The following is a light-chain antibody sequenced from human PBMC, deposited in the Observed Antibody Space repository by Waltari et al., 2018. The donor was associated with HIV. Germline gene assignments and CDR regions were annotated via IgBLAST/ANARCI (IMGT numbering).Light chain of an antibody. Sequence: SSDLTQPPSVPVPPGQTARIACSGDELPKHYSYWYQQRPGQAPVLLIYKDNERPSGIPERFSGSSSGTTVTLTITGVQADDEADYWCQSADSSGAWVFGGGTKLTVL. V-gene: IGLV3-25*03. CDR3: QSADSSGAWV. CDR1: ELPKHY. CDR2: KDN. J-gene: IGLJ3*02.